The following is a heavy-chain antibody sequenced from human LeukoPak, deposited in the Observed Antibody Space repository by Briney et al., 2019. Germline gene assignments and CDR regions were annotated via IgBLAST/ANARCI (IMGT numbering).Heavy chain of an antibody. Sequence: GGSLRLSCAASGFIVSSNYMSWVRQAPGKGLEWLSVLYSGGSTYYADSVKGRFTISRDNSKKTLYLQMNSLKAEDTAVYYCTRDRGFNWGQGTLVTVSS. D-gene: IGHD3-10*01. J-gene: IGHJ4*02. CDR1: GFIVSSNY. CDR2: LYSGGST. CDR3: TRDRGFN. V-gene: IGHV3-53*01.